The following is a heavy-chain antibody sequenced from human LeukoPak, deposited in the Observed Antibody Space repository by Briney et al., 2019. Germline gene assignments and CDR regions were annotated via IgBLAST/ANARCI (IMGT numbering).Heavy chain of an antibody. CDR1: GGTFSSYT. J-gene: IGHJ4*02. D-gene: IGHD6-19*01. V-gene: IGHV1-69*04. CDR2: IIPILGIA. Sequence: SVKVSCKASGGTFSSYTISWVRQAPGQGLEWMGRIIPILGIANHAQKFQGRVTITADKSTSTAYMELSSLRSEDTAVYYCARDVAVAGSFDYWGQGTLVTVSS. CDR3: ARDVAVAGSFDY.